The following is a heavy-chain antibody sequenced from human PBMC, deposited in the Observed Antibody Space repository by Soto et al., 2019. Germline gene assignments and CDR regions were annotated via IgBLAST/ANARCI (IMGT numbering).Heavy chain of an antibody. CDR2: ISAYNGNT. Sequence: QVQLVQSGAEVKKPGASVKVSCKASGYTFTTSGISWVRQAPGQGLEWMGMISAYNGNTNYAQKFQDRVTLTTDTPTSTAYMELRSLKSDDTATYYRARVRGIPADADYWGQGTLVTVSS. CDR3: ARVRGIPADADY. J-gene: IGHJ4*02. CDR1: GYTFTTSG. D-gene: IGHD2-2*01. V-gene: IGHV1-18*01.